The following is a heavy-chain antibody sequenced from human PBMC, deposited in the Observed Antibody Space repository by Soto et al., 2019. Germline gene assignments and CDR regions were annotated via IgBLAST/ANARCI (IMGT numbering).Heavy chain of an antibody. CDR2: ISGSGGST. V-gene: IGHV3-23*01. J-gene: IGHJ5*02. CDR1: GFTFSSYA. CDR3: AKGRDYDFWRGHRWFDP. Sequence: GGSLRLSCAASGFTFSSYAMSWVRQAPGKGLGWVSGISGSGGSTYYADSVEGRFTISRDNSMDTLYLQMNSLRAEDTAVYYCAKGRDYDFWRGHRWFDPWGQGTLVTVYS. D-gene: IGHD3-3*01.